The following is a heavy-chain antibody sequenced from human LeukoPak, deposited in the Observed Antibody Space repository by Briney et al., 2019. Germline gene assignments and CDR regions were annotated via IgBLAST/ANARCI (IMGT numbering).Heavy chain of an antibody. CDR1: GFTFSSYW. CDR2: IKQDGSEK. Sequence: GGSLRLSCAASGFTFSSYWMSWVRQAPGKGLEWVANIKQDGSEKYYVDSVKGRFTISRDNAKNSLYLQMNSLRAEDTAVYYCARVPSRYYYDSSGVDYWGQGTLVTVSS. D-gene: IGHD3-22*01. V-gene: IGHV3-7*01. J-gene: IGHJ4*02. CDR3: ARVPSRYYYDSSGVDY.